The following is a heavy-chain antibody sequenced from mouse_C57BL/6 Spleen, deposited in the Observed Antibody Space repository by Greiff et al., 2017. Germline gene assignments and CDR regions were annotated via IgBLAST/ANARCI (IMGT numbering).Heavy chain of an antibody. Sequence: EVHLVESGGGLVKPGGSLKLSCAASGFTFSDYGMHWVRQAPEKGLEWVAYISSGSSTIYYADTVKGRFTISRDNAKNTLFLQMTSLRSEDTAMYYGAREGYRPWFAYWGQGTRVTVSA. V-gene: IGHV5-17*01. J-gene: IGHJ3*01. CDR1: GFTFSDYG. D-gene: IGHD2-2*01. CDR3: AREGYRPWFAY. CDR2: ISSGSSTI.